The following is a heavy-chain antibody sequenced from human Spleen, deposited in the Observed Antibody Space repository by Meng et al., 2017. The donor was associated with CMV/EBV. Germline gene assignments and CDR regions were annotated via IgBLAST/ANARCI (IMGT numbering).Heavy chain of an antibody. D-gene: IGHD3-22*01. J-gene: IGHJ6*02. CDR3: ARETSYYDSSGHLSYYYGMDV. CDR1: GYTFTGYH. V-gene: IGHV1-2*02. CDR2: INPNSGGT. Sequence: ASVKVSCKASGYTFTGYHMHWVRQAPGQGLEWMGLINPNSGGTNYAQKFQGRVTMTRDTSISTAYMELSRQRSDDTAVYYCARETSYYDSSGHLSYYYGMDVWGQGTTVTVSS.